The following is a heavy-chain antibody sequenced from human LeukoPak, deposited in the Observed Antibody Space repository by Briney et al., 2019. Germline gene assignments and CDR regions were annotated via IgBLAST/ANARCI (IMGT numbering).Heavy chain of an antibody. Sequence: GGSLRLSCAASGFTFSSYWMHWVRQAPGKGLVWVSRINSDGSSTSYADSVKGRFTISRDNAKNTLYLQMNSLRAEDTAVYYCARGKAPQIAAAAYFDYWGQGTLVTVSS. J-gene: IGHJ4*02. D-gene: IGHD6-13*01. V-gene: IGHV3-74*01. CDR3: ARGKAPQIAAAAYFDY. CDR1: GFTFSSYW. CDR2: INSDGSST.